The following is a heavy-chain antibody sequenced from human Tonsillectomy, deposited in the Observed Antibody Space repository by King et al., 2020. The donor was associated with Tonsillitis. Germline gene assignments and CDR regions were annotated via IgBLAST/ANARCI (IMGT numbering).Heavy chain of an antibody. J-gene: IGHJ5*02. V-gene: IGHV4-61*02. CDR2: LYTTGST. Sequence: QLQESGPGLVKPSQTLSLTCTVSGDSISSGSYYWSWIRQPAGQGLEWIGRLYTTGSTNYNPSLKSRVTMSVDTSKNQFSLKLSFVTAADTAVYYCARDRGANYDFWTGSSWFDPWGQGTLVTVSS. CDR1: GDSISSGSYY. D-gene: IGHD3-3*01. CDR3: ARDRGANYDFWTGSSWFDP.